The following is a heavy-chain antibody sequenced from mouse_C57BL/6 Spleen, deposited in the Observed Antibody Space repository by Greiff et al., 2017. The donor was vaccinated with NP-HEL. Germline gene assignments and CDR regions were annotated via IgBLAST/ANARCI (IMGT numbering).Heavy chain of an antibody. Sequence: VQLQQSGAELVMPGASVKLSCKASGYTFTSYWMHWVKQRPGQGLEWIGEIDPSDSYTNYNQKFKGKSTLTVDKSSSPAYMQLSSLTSEDSAVYYCARLRLRRDYAMDYWGQGTSVTVSS. CDR1: GYTFTSYW. CDR3: ARLRLRRDYAMDY. D-gene: IGHD2-4*01. J-gene: IGHJ4*01. CDR2: IDPSDSYT. V-gene: IGHV1-69*01.